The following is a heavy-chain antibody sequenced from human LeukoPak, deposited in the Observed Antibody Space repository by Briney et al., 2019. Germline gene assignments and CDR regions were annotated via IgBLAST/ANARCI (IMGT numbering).Heavy chain of an antibody. J-gene: IGHJ6*02. V-gene: IGHV1-3*01. Sequence: ASVKVSCKASGYTFTSYAMHWVRQAPGQRLEWMGWINAGNGNTKYSQKLQGRVTMTTDTSTTTAYMELRSLRSDDTAVYYCARGYITMVRGAPSSDPPVGMDVWGQGTTVTVSS. CDR3: ARGYITMVRGAPSSDPPVGMDV. D-gene: IGHD3-10*01. CDR2: INAGNGNT. CDR1: GYTFTSYA.